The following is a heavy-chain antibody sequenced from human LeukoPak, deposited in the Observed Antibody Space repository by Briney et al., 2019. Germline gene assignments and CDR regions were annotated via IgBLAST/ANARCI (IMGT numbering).Heavy chain of an antibody. CDR3: ARDPTPRITIFGVVPSLGY. CDR2: IIPIFGTA. D-gene: IGHD3-3*01. Sequence: SVKVSCKASGGTFCSYAISWVRQAPGQGLEWMGGIIPIFGTANYAQKFQGRVTITADESTSTAYMELSSLRSEDTAVYYCARDPTPRITIFGVVPSLGYWGQGTLVTVSS. J-gene: IGHJ4*02. V-gene: IGHV1-69*13. CDR1: GGTFCSYA.